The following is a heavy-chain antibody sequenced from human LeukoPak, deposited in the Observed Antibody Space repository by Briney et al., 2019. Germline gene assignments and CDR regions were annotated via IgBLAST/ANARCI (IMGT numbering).Heavy chain of an antibody. CDR2: ISNSGSDI. CDR1: GFTFSNFY. J-gene: IGHJ6*03. D-gene: IGHD5-18*01. Sequence: PGGSLRLSCAASGFTFSNFYMGWVRQPPGRGLEWISYISNSGSDIYYADTVKGRFTISRDNAKKSLYLQMNGLRAEDTAVYYCARNWGYSYGYYYYMDVWGKGTTVTVSS. CDR3: ARNWGYSYGYYYYMDV. V-gene: IGHV3-11*04.